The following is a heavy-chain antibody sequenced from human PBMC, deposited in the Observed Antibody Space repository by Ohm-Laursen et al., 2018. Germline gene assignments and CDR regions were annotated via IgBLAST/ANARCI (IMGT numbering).Heavy chain of an antibody. CDR1: GYTLTELS. J-gene: IGHJ5*02. V-gene: IGHV1-24*01. CDR3: ATVYYYDSSGYVEWFDP. Sequence: SVKVSCKFSGYTLTELSMHWVRQAPGKGLEWMGGFDPEDGETIYAQKFQGRVTMTEDTSTDTAYMELSSLRSEDTAVYYCATVYYYDSSGYVEWFDPWGQGTLVTVSS. D-gene: IGHD3-22*01. CDR2: FDPEDGET.